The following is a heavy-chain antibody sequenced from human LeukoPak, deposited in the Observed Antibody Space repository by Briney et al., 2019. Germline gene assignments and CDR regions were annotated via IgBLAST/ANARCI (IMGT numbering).Heavy chain of an antibody. CDR2: MCSSSSI. V-gene: IGHV3-48*04. D-gene: IGHD1-26*01. CDR1: GFTLRTNS. CDR3: ARDRGGSYYAIDY. Sequence: GGSLRLSCAPSGFTLRTNSTNSVPPAPGGGGEWVSFMCSSSSIYYAESVKGRFTISRDNAKYSMYLHMSRLSAEDTAVYYCARDRGGSYYAIDYWGQGALVTGFS. J-gene: IGHJ4*02.